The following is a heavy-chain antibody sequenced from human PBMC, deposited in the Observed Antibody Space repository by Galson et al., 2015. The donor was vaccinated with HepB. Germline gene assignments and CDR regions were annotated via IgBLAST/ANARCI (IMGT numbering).Heavy chain of an antibody. CDR1: GFTFSSYS. V-gene: IGHV3-21*01. D-gene: IGHD3-22*01. CDR3: ARLYYYDSSGYLDDKN. CDR2: ISSSSSYI. J-gene: IGHJ4*02. Sequence: SLRLSCAASGFTFSSYSMNWVRQAPGKGLEWVSSISSSSSYIYYADSVKGRFTISRDNAKNSLYLQMNSLRAEDTAVYYCARLYYYDSSGYLDDKNWGQGTLVTVSS.